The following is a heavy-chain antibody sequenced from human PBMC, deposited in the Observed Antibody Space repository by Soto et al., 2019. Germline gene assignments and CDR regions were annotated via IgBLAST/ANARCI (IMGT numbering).Heavy chain of an antibody. CDR3: ARGIFTNSHGMDV. CDR1: GGSITSNAW. Sequence: QVQLQESGPGLVKPSGTLSLTCAVSGGSITSNAWWSWVRQHPGKGLEWIGERYDSGSTNYNPSRKSRVAISVDESTNQFSLRLSSVTAADTAIYYCARGIFTNSHGMDVWGQGTTVTVSS. CDR2: RYDSGST. D-gene: IGHD2-15*01. V-gene: IGHV4-4*02. J-gene: IGHJ6*02.